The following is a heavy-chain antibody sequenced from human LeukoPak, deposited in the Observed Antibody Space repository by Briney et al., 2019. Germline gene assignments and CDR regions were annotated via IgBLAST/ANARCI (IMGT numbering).Heavy chain of an antibody. CDR3: ARGNVAVSRDY. D-gene: IGHD2-15*01. V-gene: IGHV3-7*01. J-gene: IGHJ4*02. CDR2: INEDGSDK. Sequence: GGSLRLSCAASGFTFSDHWMSWVRQAPGKGLEWVANINEDGSDKYYVDSVKGRFTISRDNVKNSLYLQMNSLRAEDTAVYYCARGNVAVSRDYWGQGTLATVSS. CDR1: GFTFSDHW.